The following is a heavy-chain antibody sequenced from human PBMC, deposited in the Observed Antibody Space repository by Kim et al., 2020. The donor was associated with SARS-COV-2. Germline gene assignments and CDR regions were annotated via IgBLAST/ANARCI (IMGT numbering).Heavy chain of an antibody. CDR2: IYYSGST. CDR1: GGSISSSSYY. D-gene: IGHD3-9*01. Sequence: SETLSLTCTVSGGSISSSSYYWGWIRQPPGKGLEWIGSIYYSGSTYYNPSLKSRVTISVDTSKNQFSLKLSSVTAADTAVYYCARQVAPGYFDWLSDPDAFDIWGQGTMVTVSS. V-gene: IGHV4-39*01. J-gene: IGHJ3*02. CDR3: ARQVAPGYFDWLSDPDAFDI.